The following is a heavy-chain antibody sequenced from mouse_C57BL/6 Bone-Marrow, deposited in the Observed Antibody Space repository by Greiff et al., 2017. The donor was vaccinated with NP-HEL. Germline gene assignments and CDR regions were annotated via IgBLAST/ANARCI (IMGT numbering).Heavy chain of an antibody. D-gene: IGHD3-2*02. CDR3: AKAALYAMDY. CDR2: IDPNSGGT. Sequence: VQLQQPGAELVKPGASVKLSCKASGYTFTSYWMHWVKQRPGRGLEWIGMIDPNSGGTKYNEKFKSKATLTVDKPSSTAYMQLSSLTSEDSAVYYCAKAALYAMDYWGQGTSVTVSS. CDR1: GYTFTSYW. V-gene: IGHV1-72*01. J-gene: IGHJ4*01.